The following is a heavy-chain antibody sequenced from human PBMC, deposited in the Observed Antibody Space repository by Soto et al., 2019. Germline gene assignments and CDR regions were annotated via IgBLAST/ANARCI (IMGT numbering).Heavy chain of an antibody. Sequence: GGSLRLSCAASGFTFSSYGMHWVRQAPGKGLEWVAVISYDGSNKYYADSVKGRFTISRDNSKNTLYLQMNSLRAEDTAVYYCAKDLQAPAGYYFDYWGQGTLVTVSS. D-gene: IGHD6-13*01. V-gene: IGHV3-30*18. J-gene: IGHJ4*02. CDR3: AKDLQAPAGYYFDY. CDR1: GFTFSSYG. CDR2: ISYDGSNK.